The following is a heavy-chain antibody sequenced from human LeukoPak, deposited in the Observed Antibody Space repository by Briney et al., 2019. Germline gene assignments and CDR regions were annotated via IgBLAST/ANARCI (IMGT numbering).Heavy chain of an antibody. V-gene: IGHV3-7*01. J-gene: IGHJ4*02. CDR1: GFTFSTYW. CDR2: IKQDGSEK. CDR3: ASGDGFDF. Sequence: PGGSLTLSCTTSGFTFSTYWMSWVRQAPGKGLEWVANIKQDGSEKYYVDSVKGRFTISRDNARNSLYLRMNSLQAEDTAVYYCASGDGFDFWGLGTLVTVSS.